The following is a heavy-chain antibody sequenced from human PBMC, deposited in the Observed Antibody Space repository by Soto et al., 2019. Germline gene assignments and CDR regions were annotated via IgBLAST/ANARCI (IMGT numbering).Heavy chain of an antibody. D-gene: IGHD2-2*01. CDR2: INSDGSST. CDR1: GFTFSSYW. CDR3: AREDGQLLLGGYFDY. V-gene: IGHV3-74*01. Sequence: GGSLRLSCAASGFTFSSYWMHWVRQAPGKGLVWVSRINSDGSSTSYADSVKGRFTISRDNAKNTLYLQMNSLRAEDTAVYYCAREDGQLLLGGYFDYWGQGTLVTVSS. J-gene: IGHJ4*02.